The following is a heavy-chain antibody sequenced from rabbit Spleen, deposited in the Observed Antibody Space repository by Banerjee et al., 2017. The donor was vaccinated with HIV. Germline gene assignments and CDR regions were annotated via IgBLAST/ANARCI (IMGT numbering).Heavy chain of an antibody. CDR3: TRDDGSGHYIDGYFNL. CDR1: GFSFSSGFW. D-gene: IGHD1-1*01. CDR2: IYATGSVDT. Sequence: QQQLEESGGDLVKPEGSLTLTCTASGFSFSSGFWICWVRQAPGKGLEWIACIYATGSVDTDYANWATGRFTISKTSSTTVTLQVTSLTAADTATYFCTRDDGSGHYIDGYFNLWGPGTLVTVS. V-gene: IGHV1S45*01. J-gene: IGHJ4*01.